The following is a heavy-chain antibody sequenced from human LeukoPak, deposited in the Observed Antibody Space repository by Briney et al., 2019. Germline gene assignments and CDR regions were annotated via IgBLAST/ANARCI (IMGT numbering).Heavy chain of an antibody. CDR2: IYYSGST. CDR1: GGSINNYY. D-gene: IGHD1-26*01. J-gene: IGHJ6*03. Sequence: SETLSLTCTVSGGSINNYYWSWIRQPPGKGLEWIGYIYYSGSTNYNPSLKSRVTTSVDTSKNQFSLKLSSVTAAATAVYYCAGYIVGATWYYYYYMDVWGKGTTVTVSS. CDR3: AGYIVGATWYYYYYMDV. V-gene: IGHV4-59*01.